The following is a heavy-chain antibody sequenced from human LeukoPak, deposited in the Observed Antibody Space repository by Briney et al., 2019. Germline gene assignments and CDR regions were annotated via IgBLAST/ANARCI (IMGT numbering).Heavy chain of an antibody. D-gene: IGHD2-2*01. CDR1: GYTLTELS. V-gene: IGHV1-24*01. Sequence: ASVKVSCKVSGYTLTELSMHWVRQAPGKGLEGMGGFDPEDGETIYAQKFQGRVTMTEDTSTDTAYMELSSLRSEDTAVYYCATPSVVVPAAMFYYYGMDVWGQGTTVTVSS. J-gene: IGHJ6*02. CDR2: FDPEDGET. CDR3: ATPSVVVPAAMFYYYGMDV.